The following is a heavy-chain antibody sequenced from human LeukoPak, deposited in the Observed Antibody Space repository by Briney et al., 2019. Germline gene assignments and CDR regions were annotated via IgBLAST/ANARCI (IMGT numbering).Heavy chain of an antibody. D-gene: IGHD3-22*01. CDR2: IIPIFGTA. J-gene: IGHJ4*02. V-gene: IGHV1-69*13. CDR1: GGTFSSYA. CDR3: ARGSDYYDSSGPFDY. Sequence: SVKASCKASGGTFSSYAISWVRQAPGQGLEWMGGIIPIFGTANYAQKFQGRVTITADESTSTAYMELSSLRSEDTAVYYCARGSDYYDSSGPFDYWGQGTLVTVSS.